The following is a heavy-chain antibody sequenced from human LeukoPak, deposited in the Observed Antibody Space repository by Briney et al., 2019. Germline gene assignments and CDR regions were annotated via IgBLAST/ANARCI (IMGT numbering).Heavy chain of an antibody. D-gene: IGHD3-10*01. Sequence: GGSLRLSCAASGFTFSDYYMSWVRQAPGKGLEWVSYISSSGSTIYYADSVKGRFTISRDNAKNSLYLQMNSLRAEDTAVYYCARSTNMVRGVHFDYWGQGTLVTVSS. CDR1: GFTFSDYY. J-gene: IGHJ4*02. V-gene: IGHV3-11*04. CDR3: ARSTNMVRGVHFDY. CDR2: ISSSGSTI.